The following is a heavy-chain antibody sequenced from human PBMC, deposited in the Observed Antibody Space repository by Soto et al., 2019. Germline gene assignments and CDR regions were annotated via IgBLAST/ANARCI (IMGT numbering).Heavy chain of an antibody. Sequence: GGSLRLSCTASGFTFGDYAMSWFRQAPGKGLEWVGFIRSKAYGGTKENAASVKGRFTISRDDSKSIAYLKMNSLITEDTAVYYCTRDVGYCTNGVCFYYYYYYMDVWGKGTTVTVSS. CDR2: IRSKAYGGTK. CDR3: TRDVGYCTNGVCFYYYYYYMDV. J-gene: IGHJ6*03. CDR1: GFTFGDYA. V-gene: IGHV3-49*03. D-gene: IGHD2-8*01.